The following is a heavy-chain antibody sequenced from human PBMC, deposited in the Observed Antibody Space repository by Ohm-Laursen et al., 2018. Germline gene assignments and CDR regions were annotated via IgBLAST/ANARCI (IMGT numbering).Heavy chain of an antibody. Sequence: SLRLSCAASGFTFSHYWMSWVRQAPGKGLEWVANIKQDGIEKNHVDSVKGRFTISRDNAKNSLYLQMNSLRAEDTAVYYCARDADYYDGSTNYDAFDIWGQGTMVTVSS. CDR2: IKQDGIEK. V-gene: IGHV3-7*01. D-gene: IGHD3-22*01. CDR1: GFTFSHYW. CDR3: ARDADYYDGSTNYDAFDI. J-gene: IGHJ3*02.